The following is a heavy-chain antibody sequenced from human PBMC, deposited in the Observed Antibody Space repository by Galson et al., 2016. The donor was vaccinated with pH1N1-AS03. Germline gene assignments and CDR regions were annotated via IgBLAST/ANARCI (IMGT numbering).Heavy chain of an antibody. V-gene: IGHV3-33*01. CDR3: ARYGSSPWFDP. CDR2: IWKDGIKT. D-gene: IGHD6-6*01. Sequence: SLRLSCAASGFIFSTYGMNWVRQAPGKGLEWVAEIWKDGIKTYYADSVKGRFTVSRDNSKNTLYLQMNSLRVEDTALYYCARYGSSPWFDPWGQGTLVTVSS. J-gene: IGHJ5*02. CDR1: GFIFSTYG.